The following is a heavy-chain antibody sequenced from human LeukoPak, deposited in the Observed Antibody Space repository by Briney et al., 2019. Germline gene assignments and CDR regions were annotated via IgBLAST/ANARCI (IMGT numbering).Heavy chain of an antibody. V-gene: IGHV3-15*01. J-gene: IGHJ4*02. Sequence: PGGSLRLSCAASGFTFSNAWMSWVRQAPGKGLEWVGRIKSKTDGGTTDYAAPVKGRFTISRDDSKNTLYLQMNSLKTEDTAVYYCTTDWDPSSGSCFDYWGQGTLVTVSS. CDR2: IKSKTDGGTT. CDR3: TTDWDPSSGSCFDY. CDR1: GFTFSNAW. D-gene: IGHD1-26*01.